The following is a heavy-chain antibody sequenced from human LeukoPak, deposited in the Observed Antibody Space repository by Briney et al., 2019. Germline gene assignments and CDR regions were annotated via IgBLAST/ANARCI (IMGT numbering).Heavy chain of an antibody. CDR1: DYTFIIYY. CDR3: VRYSGTYYAFDI. J-gene: IGHJ3*02. Sequence: ASVTVSCKAFDYTFIIYYIHWVRQAPGQGHEWVGVVNPYDGSTTYSQKFQGRVTMTRDTSTTTAHMELSGLRSEDTAVFYCVRYSGTYYAFDIWGQGTMVTVYS. D-gene: IGHD1-26*01. V-gene: IGHV1-46*01. CDR2: VNPYDGST.